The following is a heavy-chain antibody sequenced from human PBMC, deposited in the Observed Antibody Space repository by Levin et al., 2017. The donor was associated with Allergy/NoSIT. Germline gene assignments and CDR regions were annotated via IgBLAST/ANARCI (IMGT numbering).Heavy chain of an antibody. J-gene: IGHJ4*02. D-gene: IGHD5-24*01. Sequence: ASETLSLTCTVSGGSISRGGYYWSWIRQHPGKGLEWIGYIYHSGITYYNPSLKSRVTISVDTSKNQFSLKLSSVTAADTAVYYCAKDDGYARVDYWGQGIPVTVSS. CDR2: IYHSGIT. V-gene: IGHV4-31*03. CDR3: AKDDGYARVDY. CDR1: GGSISRGGYY.